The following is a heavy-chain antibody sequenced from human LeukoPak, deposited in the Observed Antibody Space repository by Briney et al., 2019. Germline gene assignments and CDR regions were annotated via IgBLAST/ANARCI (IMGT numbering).Heavy chain of an antibody. Sequence: SVKVSCKAYGGTFSSYAISRVRQAPGQGLEWMGGIIPIFGTANYAQKFQGRVTITAAESTSTAYMQLSSLRSEDTAVYYCARVGAAAGRFDYWGQGTLVTVSS. J-gene: IGHJ4*02. CDR2: IIPIFGTA. CDR3: ARVGAAAGRFDY. V-gene: IGHV1-69*01. D-gene: IGHD6-13*01. CDR1: GGTFSSYA.